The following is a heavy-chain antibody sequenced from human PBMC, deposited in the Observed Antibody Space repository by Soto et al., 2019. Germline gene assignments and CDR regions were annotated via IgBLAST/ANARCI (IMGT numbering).Heavy chain of an antibody. CDR3: AREYTAWPLAYGLDV. D-gene: IGHD2-2*02. V-gene: IGHV3-53*01. Sequence: PGGSLRLSCSASGFTVSSSYMSWVRQAPGMGLEWVAVIESGGTAHYADSVKGRFTISRDNAKNSVSLQMNSLRAEDTAVYYCAREYTAWPLAYGLDVWGQGTTVTVSS. CDR2: IESGGTA. J-gene: IGHJ6*02. CDR1: GFTVSSSY.